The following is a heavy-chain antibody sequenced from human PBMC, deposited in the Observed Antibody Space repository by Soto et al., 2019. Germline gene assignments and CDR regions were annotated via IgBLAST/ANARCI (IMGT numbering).Heavy chain of an antibody. CDR2: ISGFNGNT. J-gene: IGHJ6*03. V-gene: IGHV1-18*01. CDR3: ARDRGVAPPVSGNTHYYYHMDV. Sequence: QDQLVQSGAEVKKPGASVTVSCKASGYIFTNYGITWVRQAPGQGLEWMGWISGFNGNTHYAQKLQGRVTMTTDASTSTAYMELRSLRSDDTAVYYCARDRGVAPPVSGNTHYYYHMDVWGKGTTVIVSS. D-gene: IGHD6-13*01. CDR1: GYIFTNYG.